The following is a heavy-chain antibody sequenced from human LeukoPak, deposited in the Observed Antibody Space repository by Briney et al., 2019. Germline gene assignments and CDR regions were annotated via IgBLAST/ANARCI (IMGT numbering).Heavy chain of an antibody. J-gene: IGHJ4*02. D-gene: IGHD3-3*01. CDR1: GFTFSSYG. Sequence: PGGSLRLSCAASGFTFSSYGMHWVRQAPGKGLEWVAFIRYDGSNKYYADSVKGRFTISRDNSKNTLYLQMNSLRAEDTAVYYCAKDLHRFLEWLEVFDYWGQGTLVTVSS. CDR3: AKDLHRFLEWLEVFDY. V-gene: IGHV3-30*02. CDR2: IRYDGSNK.